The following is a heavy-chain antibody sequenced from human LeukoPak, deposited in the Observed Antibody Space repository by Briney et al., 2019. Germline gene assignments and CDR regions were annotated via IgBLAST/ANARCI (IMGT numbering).Heavy chain of an antibody. J-gene: IGHJ3*02. D-gene: IGHD4-17*01. V-gene: IGHV3-21*01. CDR2: ISSSSTYI. CDR1: GFTFSHYS. Sequence: GGSLRLSCAASGFTFSHYSMNWVRQAPGKGLEWVSSISSSSTYIYYADSVKGRFSISRDNAKNSLYLQMNSLRAEDTAVYYCARDRIIYGDYGDAFDIWGQGTMVTVSS. CDR3: ARDRIIYGDYGDAFDI.